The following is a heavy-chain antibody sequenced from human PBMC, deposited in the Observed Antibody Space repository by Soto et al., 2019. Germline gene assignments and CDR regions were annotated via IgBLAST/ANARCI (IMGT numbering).Heavy chain of an antibody. CDR2: IDPSDSYT. Sequence: EVQLVQSGAEVKKPGESLRISCKGSGYSFTSYWISWVRQMPGKGLEWMGRIDPSDSYTNYSPSFQGHVTISADKSISTASLSGSSLKASDTAMYYCARHFLMKPGSTSCYACHLDYWGQGTLVTVSS. D-gene: IGHD2-2*01. V-gene: IGHV5-10-1*01. CDR3: ARHFLMKPGSTSCYACHLDY. J-gene: IGHJ4*02. CDR1: GYSFTSYW.